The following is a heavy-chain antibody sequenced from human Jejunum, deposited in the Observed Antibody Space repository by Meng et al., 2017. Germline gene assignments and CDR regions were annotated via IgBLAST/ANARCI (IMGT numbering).Heavy chain of an antibody. V-gene: IGHV4-4*02. Sequence: QVPMQGSGPGLVSPSGTLSLTCAVSGGSITGTNWWTWVRQAPGKGLVWIGEIYHSGTTNYNPSLKSRVAISADKSKNQFSLNLYSLSAADTAVYYCATRTRDSFDYWGQGSLVTVSS. CDR2: IYHSGTT. D-gene: IGHD1-7*01. J-gene: IGHJ4*02. CDR3: ATRTRDSFDY. CDR1: GGSITGTNW.